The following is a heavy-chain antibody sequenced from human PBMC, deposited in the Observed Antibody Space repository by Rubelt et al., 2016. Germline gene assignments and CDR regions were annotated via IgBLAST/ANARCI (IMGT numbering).Heavy chain of an antibody. Sequence: VQLVESGGGVVQPGRSLRLSCAASGFIFSSYAMHWVRQAPGKWLEWVSRMNSDGSSTSYADSVKGRFTISRDNARNTLNLQMNSVRAEDTAVDYCARVGNRARGAFDIWGQGTMVTVSS. V-gene: IGHV3-74*02. D-gene: IGHD1/OR15-1a*01. CDR3: ARVGNRARGAFDI. CDR1: GFIFSSYA. J-gene: IGHJ3*02. CDR2: MNSDGSST.